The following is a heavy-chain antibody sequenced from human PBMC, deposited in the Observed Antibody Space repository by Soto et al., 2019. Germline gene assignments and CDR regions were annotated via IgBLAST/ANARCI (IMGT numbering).Heavy chain of an antibody. CDR1: GFSLSDSAGG. CDR2: IYWDDTK. J-gene: IGHJ4*02. D-gene: IGHD6-19*01. Sequence: QITLKESGPTLVKPTQTLTLTCTFSGFSLSDSAGGVNWIRQPPGKPLEWLALIYWDDTKHYSSSLRNRLTITKDTSKNQVVLTMTNMDPVDTATYYCAHGSGWLSDQWGQGTLVTVSS. V-gene: IGHV2-5*02. CDR3: AHGSGWLSDQ.